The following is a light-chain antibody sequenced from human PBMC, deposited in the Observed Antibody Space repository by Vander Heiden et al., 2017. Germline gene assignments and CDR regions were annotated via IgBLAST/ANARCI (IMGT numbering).Light chain of an antibody. J-gene: IGLJ3*02. Sequence: QSVLLQPPSASGTPGKRVTIPCSGSSPHIEPNSASWYQQLPGTAPKLLIYANNQRPSGVPARFSGSECGNSASLAIRGLQSADEAEYYCAVWDDSLNGWVFGGGTKVTVL. CDR3: AVWDDSLNGWV. V-gene: IGLV1-44*01. CDR1: SPHIEPNS. CDR2: ANN.